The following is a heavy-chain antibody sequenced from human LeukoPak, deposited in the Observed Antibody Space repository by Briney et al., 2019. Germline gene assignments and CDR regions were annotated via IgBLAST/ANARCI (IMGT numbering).Heavy chain of an antibody. CDR2: IYYTGST. V-gene: IGHV4-31*03. J-gene: IGHJ4*02. Sequence: SETLSLTCTVSGGSINSGGYFWSWIRQHPGKGLEWIGYIYYTGSTCYNPSLKSRVTISVGTSKNQFSLNLSSVTAADTAVYYCAREGGRDAYNVGYWGQGTLVTVSS. D-gene: IGHD5-24*01. CDR3: AREGGRDAYNVGY. CDR1: GGSINSGGYF.